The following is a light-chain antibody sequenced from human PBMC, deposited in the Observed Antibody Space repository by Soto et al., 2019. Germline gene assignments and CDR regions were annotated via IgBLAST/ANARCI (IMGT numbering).Light chain of an antibody. Sequence: DIQMTQSPSSLSASVGDRVTITCRASQSITTYVNWYQQTSGEAPKLLIYAAARLQTGVPSRFSGSGSGTDVTLTISSLQPEDFATYYCQQAYGAPPTFGQGTKVEIQ. CDR3: QQAYGAPPT. CDR2: AAA. V-gene: IGKV1-39*01. J-gene: IGKJ1*01. CDR1: QSITTY.